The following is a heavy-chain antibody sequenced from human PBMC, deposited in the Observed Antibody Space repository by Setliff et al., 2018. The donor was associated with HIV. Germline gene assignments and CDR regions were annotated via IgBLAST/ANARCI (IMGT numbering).Heavy chain of an antibody. D-gene: IGHD6-19*01. J-gene: IGHJ4*02. V-gene: IGHV1-2*02. CDR1: AYTFTAYY. Sequence: ASVKVSCKASAYTFTAYYIHWVRQAPGQGLEWMGWINPNSGGTNYAQKFQGRVTMTRDTSISTAYMDLSRLRSDDTAVYYCATGGLSRWLVRGDAFDYWGQGTLVTVSS. CDR3: ATGGLSRWLVRGDAFDY. CDR2: INPNSGGT.